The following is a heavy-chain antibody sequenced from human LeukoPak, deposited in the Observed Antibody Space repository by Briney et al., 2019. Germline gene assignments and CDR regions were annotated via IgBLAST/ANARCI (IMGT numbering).Heavy chain of an antibody. V-gene: IGHV1-2*02. CDR2: INPNSGGT. CDR1: GYTFTGYY. J-gene: IGHJ4*02. Sequence: SVKVSCKASGYTFTGYYMHWVRQAPGQGLEWMGWINPNSGGTNYAQKFQGRVTMTRDTSISTAYMELSRLRSDDTAVYYCARDPKIRWTSTYSSGLVDDYWGQGTLVTVSS. CDR3: ARDPKIRWTSTYSSGLVDDY. D-gene: IGHD6-19*01.